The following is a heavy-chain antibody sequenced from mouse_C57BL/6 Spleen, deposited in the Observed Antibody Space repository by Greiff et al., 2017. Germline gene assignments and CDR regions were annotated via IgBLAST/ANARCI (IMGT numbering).Heavy chain of an antibody. CDR3: ARGGYYEGYAMDY. V-gene: IGHV1-50*01. J-gene: IGHJ4*01. D-gene: IGHD1-1*01. Sequence: VQLQQPGAELVKPGASVKLSCKASGYTFTSYWMQWVKQRPGQGLEWIGEIDPSDSYTNYNQKFKGKATLTVDTSSSTAYMQLSSLTSEDSAVYYCARGGYYEGYAMDYWGQGTSVTVSS. CDR1: GYTFTSYW. CDR2: IDPSDSYT.